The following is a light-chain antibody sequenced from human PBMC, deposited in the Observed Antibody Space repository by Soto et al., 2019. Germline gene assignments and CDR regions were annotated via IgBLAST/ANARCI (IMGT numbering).Light chain of an antibody. V-gene: IGKV1-33*01. CDR1: QDISDH. Sequence: IQMTQSPSSLSASVGDRVTITCQASQDISDHLNWFQQKPGKAPQLLIYSSSNLETGVPSRFSGSGSGPDFSLTISSLQPEDIATYHCEQYHSLPYTFGQGTKLEI. CDR3: EQYHSLPYT. CDR2: SSS. J-gene: IGKJ2*01.